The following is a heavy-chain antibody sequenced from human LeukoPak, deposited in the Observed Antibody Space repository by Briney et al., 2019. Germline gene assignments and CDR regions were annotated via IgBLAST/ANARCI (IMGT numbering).Heavy chain of an antibody. CDR1: GGSISSYY. Sequence: SETLSLTCTVSGGSISSYYWSWMRQPPGKGLEWIGRIYTSGSTNYNPSLKSRVTISVDTSKNQFSLKLSSVTAADTAVYYCAREVVPAAIDAFDIWGQGTMVTVSS. CDR3: AREVVPAAIDAFDI. J-gene: IGHJ3*02. CDR2: IYTSGST. D-gene: IGHD2-2*01. V-gene: IGHV4-4*08.